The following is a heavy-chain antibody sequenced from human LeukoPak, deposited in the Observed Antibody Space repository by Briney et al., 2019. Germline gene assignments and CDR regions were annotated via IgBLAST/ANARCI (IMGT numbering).Heavy chain of an antibody. CDR2: INHSGST. Sequence: PSETLSLTCAVSGGSFSGYYWSWIRQPPGKGLEWIGEINHSGSTNYNPSLKSRVTISVHTSKNQFSLKLSSVTAADTAVYYCARGRVTMVRGVRKNWYFDLWGRGTLVTVSS. V-gene: IGHV4-34*01. CDR3: ARGRVTMVRGVRKNWYFDL. J-gene: IGHJ2*01. CDR1: GGSFSGYY. D-gene: IGHD3-10*01.